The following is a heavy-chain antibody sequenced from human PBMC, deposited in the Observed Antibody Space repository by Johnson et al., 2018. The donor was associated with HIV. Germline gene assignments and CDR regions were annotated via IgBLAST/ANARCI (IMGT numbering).Heavy chain of an antibody. V-gene: IGHV3-30-3*01. D-gene: IGHD6-13*01. J-gene: IGHJ3*02. Sequence: QVQLVESGGGVVQPGRSLRLSCAASGFTFSSYAMHWVRQAPGKGLEWVAVISYDGSNKYYADSVKGRFPISRDNSKNTLYLQMNRLRAEDTAVYYCARGSGHLQQLDDYAFDIWGQGTMVTVSS. CDR3: ARGSGHLQQLDDYAFDI. CDR1: GFTFSSYA. CDR2: ISYDGSNK.